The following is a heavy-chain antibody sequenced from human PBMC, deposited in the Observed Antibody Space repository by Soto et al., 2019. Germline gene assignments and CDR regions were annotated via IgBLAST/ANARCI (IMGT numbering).Heavy chain of an antibody. J-gene: IGHJ4*02. V-gene: IGHV3-9*01. CDR2: ISWNSGSI. Sequence: PVGSLRLSCASSGCTCVDYAMHWVRQAPGKGLEWVSGISWNSGSIGYADSVKGRFTISRDNAKNSLYLQMNSLRAEDTALYYCAKDGPYGSSDYWGQGTLVTVSS. CDR1: GCTCVDYA. CDR3: AKDGPYGSSDY. D-gene: IGHD4-17*01.